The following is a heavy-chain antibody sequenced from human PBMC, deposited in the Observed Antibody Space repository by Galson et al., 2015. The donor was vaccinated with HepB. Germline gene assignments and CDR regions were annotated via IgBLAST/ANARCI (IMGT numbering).Heavy chain of an antibody. V-gene: IGHV1-69*13. D-gene: IGHD2-2*01. J-gene: IGHJ4*02. CDR3: ARGRYCSSTSCLFDY. CDR2: IIAIFGTA. Sequence: SVKVSCKASGVTFSSYAMSWVRQAPGQGLEWMGGIIAIFGTANYAQKFQGRVTITADESTSTAYMELSSLRSEDTAVYYCARGRYCSSTSCLFDYWGQGTLVTVSS. CDR1: GVTFSSYA.